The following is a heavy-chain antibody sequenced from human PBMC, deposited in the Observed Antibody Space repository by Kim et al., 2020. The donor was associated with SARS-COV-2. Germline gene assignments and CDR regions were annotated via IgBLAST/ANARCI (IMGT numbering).Heavy chain of an antibody. J-gene: IGHJ3*02. V-gene: IGHV3-74*01. CDR1: EFTFSSYW. CDR3: AREIRNLGTAFDI. CDR2: IKSDGSST. Sequence: GGSLRLSCAASEFTFSSYWMHWVRQGPGKGLEWVSRIKSDGSSTSYADSVKGRFTISRDNAKNTLYLQMNSLRPEDTAVYYCAREIRNLGTAFDIWGQGTLVTVSS.